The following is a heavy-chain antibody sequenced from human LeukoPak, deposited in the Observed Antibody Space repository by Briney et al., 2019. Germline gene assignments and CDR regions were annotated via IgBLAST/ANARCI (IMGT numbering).Heavy chain of an antibody. CDR2: TSGSGDST. D-gene: IGHD2-15*01. V-gene: IGHV3-23*01. J-gene: IGHJ4*02. Sequence: AGGSLRLSCAASGFTFSSYWMSWVRQAPGKGLEWVSGTSGSGDSTYYADSVKGRFTISRDNSKNTLYLQMNSLRAEDTALYYCAKDLLSGGNCYSIFHYWGQGTLVTVSS. CDR3: AKDLLSGGNCYSIFHY. CDR1: GFTFSSYW.